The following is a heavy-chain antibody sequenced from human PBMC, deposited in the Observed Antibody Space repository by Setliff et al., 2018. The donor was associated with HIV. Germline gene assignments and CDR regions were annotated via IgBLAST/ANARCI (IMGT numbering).Heavy chain of an antibody. CDR3: AREPRAFDI. CDR2: IYSSGST. V-gene: IGHV4-61*02. J-gene: IGHJ3*02. CDR1: GGSISSGSYY. Sequence: SETLSLTCTVSGGSISSGSYYWSWIRQPAGKGLEWIGRIYSSGSTNYNPSLSSRVTISVDTSKNQFSLKLRSVTAADTAVYFCAREPRAFDIWGQGTMVTVSS.